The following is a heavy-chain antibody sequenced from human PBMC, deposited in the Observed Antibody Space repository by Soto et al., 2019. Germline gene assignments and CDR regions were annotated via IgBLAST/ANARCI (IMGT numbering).Heavy chain of an antibody. CDR1: GFTFSSYS. Sequence: PGGSLRLSCVASGFTFSSYSMHWVRQAPGKGLEWVAVISYDGSNRYYEDSVKGRFTISRDNSKNTLYLQMNTLRAEDTAVYQCAREGRTCSSPSCYFYYGLDVWGQGTTVTVSS. V-gene: IGHV3-30-3*01. CDR3: AREGRTCSSPSCYFYYGLDV. D-gene: IGHD2-2*01. CDR2: ISYDGSNR. J-gene: IGHJ6*02.